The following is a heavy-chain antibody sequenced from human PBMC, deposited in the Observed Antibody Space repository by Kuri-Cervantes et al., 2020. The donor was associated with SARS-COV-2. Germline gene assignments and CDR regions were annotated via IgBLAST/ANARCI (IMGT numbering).Heavy chain of an antibody. CDR3: ARRFGDYGQFDY. Sequence: SCAISGDSVSSKIAAWNWIRQSPSRGLEWLGRTYYRSKWYDDYAVSVKSRISINPDTSKNQFSLHLNSVTPEDTAVYYCARRFGDYGQFDYWGQGTLVTVSS. CDR2: TYYRSKWYD. CDR1: GDSVSSKIAA. J-gene: IGHJ4*02. V-gene: IGHV6-1*01. D-gene: IGHD2-21*01.